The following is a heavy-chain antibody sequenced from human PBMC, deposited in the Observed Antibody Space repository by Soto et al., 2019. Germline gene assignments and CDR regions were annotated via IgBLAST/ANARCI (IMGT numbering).Heavy chain of an antibody. CDR1: GFTFSSYG. D-gene: IGHD3-10*01. CDR2: ISYDGSNK. Sequence: QVQLVESGGGVVQPGRSLRLSCAASGFTFSSYGMHWVRQAPGKGLEWVAVISYDGSNKYYADSVKGRFTISRDNSKNTLYLQMNSLRAEDTAVYSCAKEHYGSGSLDVWGQGTTVTVSS. CDR3: AKEHYGSGSLDV. J-gene: IGHJ6*02. V-gene: IGHV3-30*18.